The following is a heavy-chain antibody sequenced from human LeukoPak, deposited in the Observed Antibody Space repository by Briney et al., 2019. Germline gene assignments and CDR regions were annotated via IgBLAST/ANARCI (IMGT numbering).Heavy chain of an antibody. CDR1: GFSFSGYN. J-gene: IGHJ4*02. CDR3: VRAYDGRSYDYGY. V-gene: IGHV3-48*02. CDR2: ISASSSTM. Sequence: GGSLRLSCAASGFSFSGYNMNWVRQAPGKGLGWIAYISASSSTMYYAESVKGRFTISRDNAKNSLYLQMNSLRDEDTALYHCVRAYDGRSYDYGYWGQGTQVTVSS. D-gene: IGHD3-16*01.